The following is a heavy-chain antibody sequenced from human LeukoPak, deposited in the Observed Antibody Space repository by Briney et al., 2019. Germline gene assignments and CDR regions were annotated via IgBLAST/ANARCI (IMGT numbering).Heavy chain of an antibody. J-gene: IGHJ6*02. V-gene: IGHV3-30*03. Sequence: GGSLRLSCAASGFTFSSYGMHWVRQAPGKGLEWVAVISYDESKKYYADSVKGRFTISRDNSKNTLYLQMNSLRVEDTAVYYCVRMDVWGQGTTVTVSS. CDR3: VRMDV. CDR1: GFTFSSYG. CDR2: ISYDESKK.